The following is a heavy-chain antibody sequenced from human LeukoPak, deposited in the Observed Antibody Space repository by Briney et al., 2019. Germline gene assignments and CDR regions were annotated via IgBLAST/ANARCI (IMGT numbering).Heavy chain of an antibody. CDR1: GGTFSSYA. J-gene: IGHJ4*02. D-gene: IGHD6-6*01. V-gene: IGHV1-18*01. Sequence: ASVKVSCKASGGTFSSYAISWVRQAPGQGLEWMGWISAYNGNTNYAQKLQGRVTMTTDTSTSTAYMELRSLRSDDTAVYYCAGDLGRIAARPVDYWGQGTLVTVSS. CDR3: AGDLGRIAARPVDY. CDR2: ISAYNGNT.